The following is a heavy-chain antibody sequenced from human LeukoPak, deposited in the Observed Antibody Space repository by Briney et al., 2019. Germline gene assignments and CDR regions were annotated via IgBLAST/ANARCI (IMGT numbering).Heavy chain of an antibody. V-gene: IGHV1-24*01. Sequence: ASVKVSCKVSGYTLTELSMHWVRQAPGKGLEWMGGFDPEDGETIYAQKFQGRVTMTEDTSTDTAYMELSSLRSEDTAVYYYATGTPLSGYDPFPDYWGQGTLVTVSS. CDR2: FDPEDGET. CDR3: ATGTPLSGYDPFPDY. CDR1: GYTLTELS. D-gene: IGHD5-12*01. J-gene: IGHJ4*02.